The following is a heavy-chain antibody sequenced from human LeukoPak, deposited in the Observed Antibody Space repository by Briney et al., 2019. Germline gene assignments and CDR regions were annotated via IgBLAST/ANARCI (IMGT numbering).Heavy chain of an antibody. CDR3: ARDLGLAYCGGDCYSGWFDP. CDR1: GYTFTNFD. Sequence: ASVKVSCKASGYTFTNFDIKWVRQAPGQGLEWMGRIIPILGIANYAQKFQGRVTITADKSTSTAYMELSSLRSEDTAVYYCARDLGLAYCGGDCYSGWFDPWGQGTLVTVSS. CDR2: IIPILGIA. D-gene: IGHD2-21*02. J-gene: IGHJ5*02. V-gene: IGHV1-69*04.